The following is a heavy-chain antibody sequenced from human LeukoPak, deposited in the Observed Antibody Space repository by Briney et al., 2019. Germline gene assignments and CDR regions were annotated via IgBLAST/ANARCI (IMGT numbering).Heavy chain of an antibody. CDR3: ARGLKNVFFSYYLDV. Sequence: ASVKLSCKTSGYAFTGYLIHWVRQVPGQGLEWMGWLNPDSGSTKSAEKFQGRVTMTRDTSVSTAYMDLTSLKSDDAGLYYCARGLKNVFFSYYLDVWGKGTTVTVSS. V-gene: IGHV1-2*02. CDR1: GYAFTGYL. D-gene: IGHD1-1*01. J-gene: IGHJ6*03. CDR2: LNPDSGST.